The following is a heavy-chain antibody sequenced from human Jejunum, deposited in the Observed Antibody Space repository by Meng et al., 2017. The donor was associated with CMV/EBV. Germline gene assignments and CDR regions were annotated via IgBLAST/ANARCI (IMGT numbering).Heavy chain of an antibody. V-gene: IGHV3-23*01. Sequence: TYAMNWVRQATGKGLEWVSGISGSGDSTYYTDSVKGRFTISRDNSQNTLYLHMSSLRAEDTAVYFCAKGGTLNVVVPDASWAIGYWGQGTRVTVSS. CDR1: TYA. J-gene: IGHJ4*02. CDR3: AKGGTLNVVVPDASWAIGY. D-gene: IGHD2-2*01. CDR2: ISGSGDST.